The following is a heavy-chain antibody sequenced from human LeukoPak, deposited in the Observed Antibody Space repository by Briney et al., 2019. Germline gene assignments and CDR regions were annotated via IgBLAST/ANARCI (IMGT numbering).Heavy chain of an antibody. Sequence: QTGGSLRLSCSASGFTFNRFYLHWVRQAPGKGLEWVSTIRTSATSTYYADSVKGRFTISRDNSKNILYLQMNSLRAEDTAVYYCAKDYYVSASGNFDAFDMWGQGTMVTVSS. J-gene: IGHJ3*02. CDR1: GFTFNRFY. D-gene: IGHD3-10*02. V-gene: IGHV3-23*01. CDR3: AKDYYVSASGNFDAFDM. CDR2: IRTSATST.